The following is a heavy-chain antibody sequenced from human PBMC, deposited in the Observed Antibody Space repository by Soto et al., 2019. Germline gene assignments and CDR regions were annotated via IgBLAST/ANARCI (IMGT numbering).Heavy chain of an antibody. J-gene: IGHJ4*02. Sequence: SETLSLTCTVSGGSVSSSSYYWGWVRQPPGKGLEWIVSVYYSGSTYHNPSLESRVTISVDKSKNQFSLKLMSLSAADTAVYYCGRLEGLATISYYFDYWGQGALVTVSS. CDR1: GGSVSSSSYY. CDR3: GRLEGLATISYYFDY. D-gene: IGHD3-9*01. CDR2: VYYSGST. V-gene: IGHV4-39*01.